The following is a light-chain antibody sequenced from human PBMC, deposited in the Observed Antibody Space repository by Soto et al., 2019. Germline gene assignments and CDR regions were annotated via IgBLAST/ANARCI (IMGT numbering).Light chain of an antibody. CDR2: DTT. CDR1: TGPVTSGQY. CDR3: LLSFGGARV. J-gene: IGLJ3*02. V-gene: IGLV7-46*01. Sequence: QAVVTQEPSLTVSPGGTVTLTCGSSTGPVTSGQYPYWFQQKPGQAPRTLIYDTTNRHSWTPARFSGSLLGGIAALTLSGAQPEDEAVFYCLLSFGGARVFGGGTKLTVL.